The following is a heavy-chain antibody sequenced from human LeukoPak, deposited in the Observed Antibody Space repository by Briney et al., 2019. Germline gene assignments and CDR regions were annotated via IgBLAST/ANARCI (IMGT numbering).Heavy chain of an antibody. CDR1: GFTFSSYW. CDR2: TKQDGSEK. D-gene: IGHD5-12*01. V-gene: IGHV3-7*05. Sequence: GGSLRLSCAASGFTFSSYWMSWVRQAPGKGLEWVANTKQDGSEKHYVDSVKGRFTISRDNAKNSLYLQMNSLRAEDTAVYYCARAHREATGIVDYWGQGGLVTVSS. J-gene: IGHJ4*02. CDR3: ARAHREATGIVDY.